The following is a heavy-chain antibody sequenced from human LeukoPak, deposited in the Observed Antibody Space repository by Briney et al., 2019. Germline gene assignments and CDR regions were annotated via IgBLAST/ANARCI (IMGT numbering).Heavy chain of an antibody. Sequence: SETLSLTCNVSGGSIIARTYYWGWIRQPPGKGLEWIGYIYYSGYTNYNPSLKSRVTISVDTSKNQFSLKLSSVTAADTAVYYCASRPNGMDVWGQGTTVTVSS. CDR2: IYYSGYT. V-gene: IGHV4-61*05. CDR3: ASRPNGMDV. CDR1: GGSIIARTYY. J-gene: IGHJ6*02.